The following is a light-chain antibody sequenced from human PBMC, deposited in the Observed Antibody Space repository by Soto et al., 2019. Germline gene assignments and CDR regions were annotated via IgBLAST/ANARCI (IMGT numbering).Light chain of an antibody. CDR3: QQYNNWPPWT. Sequence: EIVLTQSPATLSVSPGERATLSCRASQSVSSNYLAWYQQKPGQAPRLLIYGASTRATGIPARFSGSGSGTEFTLTISSLQSEDFAVYYCQQYNNWPPWTFGQGTKVDI. J-gene: IGKJ1*01. CDR1: QSVSSN. V-gene: IGKV3-15*01. CDR2: GAS.